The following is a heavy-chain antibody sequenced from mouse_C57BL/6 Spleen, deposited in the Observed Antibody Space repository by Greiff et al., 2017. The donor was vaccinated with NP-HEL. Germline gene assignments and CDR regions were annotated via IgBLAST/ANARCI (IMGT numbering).Heavy chain of an antibody. D-gene: IGHD3-3*01. CDR2: ISNGGGST. CDR3: ARPGTGAMDY. J-gene: IGHJ4*01. CDR1: GFTFSDYY. Sequence: DVKLVESGGGLVQPGGSLKLSCAASGFTFSDYYMYWVRQTPEKRLEWVAYISNGGGSTYYPDTVKGRFTISRDNAKNTLYLQMSRLKSEDTAMYYCARPGTGAMDYWGQGTSVTVSS. V-gene: IGHV5-12*01.